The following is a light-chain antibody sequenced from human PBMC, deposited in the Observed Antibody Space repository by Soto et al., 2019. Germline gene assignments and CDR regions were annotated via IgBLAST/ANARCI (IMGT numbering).Light chain of an antibody. CDR3: AAWDDSLNGVV. J-gene: IGLJ2*01. CDR2: SNN. V-gene: IGLV1-44*01. CDR1: SSNIGSNT. Sequence: QAVLTQRPSASGTPGQRVTISCSGSSSNIGSNTVNWYQQLPGTAPKLLIYSNNQRPSGVPDRFSGSKSGTSASLAISGLQSEDEADYYCAAWDDSLNGVVFGEGTKLTVL.